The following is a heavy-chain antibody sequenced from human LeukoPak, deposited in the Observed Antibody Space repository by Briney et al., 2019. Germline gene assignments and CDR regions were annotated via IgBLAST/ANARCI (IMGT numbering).Heavy chain of an antibody. V-gene: IGHV3-74*01. D-gene: IGHD4-11*01. CDR3: ARVSETTVTSYYYYYYGMDV. J-gene: IGHJ6*02. CDR1: GFTFSSYW. CDR2: INSDGSST. Sequence: PGRSLRLSCAASGFTFSSYWMHWVRQAPGKGLVWVSRINSDGSSTSYADSVKGRFTISRDNAKNTLYLQMNSLRAEDTAVYYCARVSETTVTSYYYYYYGMDVWGQGTTVTVSS.